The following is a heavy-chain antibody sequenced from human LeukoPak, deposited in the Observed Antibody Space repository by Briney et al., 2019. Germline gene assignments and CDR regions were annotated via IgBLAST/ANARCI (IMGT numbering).Heavy chain of an antibody. V-gene: IGHV3-7*01. CDR3: ARDQTYCGGDCYGY. J-gene: IGHJ4*02. CDR2: IKQDGSEK. Sequence: PGGSLRLSCAASGFTFSSYWVSWVRQAPGKGLEWVANIKQDGSEKYYVDSVKGRFTISRDNAKNSLYLQMNSLRAEDTAVYYCARDQTYCGGDCYGYWGQGTLVTVSS. CDR1: GFTFSSYW. D-gene: IGHD2-21*01.